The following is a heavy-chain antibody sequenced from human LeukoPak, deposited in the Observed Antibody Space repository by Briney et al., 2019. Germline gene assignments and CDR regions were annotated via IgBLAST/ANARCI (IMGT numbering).Heavy chain of an antibody. D-gene: IGHD3-16*01. CDR2: ISGTADSK. CDR3: AKADATIGGAFDT. Sequence: GGSLRLSCAASRFIFRNYAMSWVRQAPGRGLEWLSIISGTADSKYYADSVKDRFTISRDNPRSTLYLEMNILRAEDTAVYYCAKADATIGGAFDTWGQGTMVIVSS. J-gene: IGHJ3*02. CDR1: RFIFRNYA. V-gene: IGHV3-23*01.